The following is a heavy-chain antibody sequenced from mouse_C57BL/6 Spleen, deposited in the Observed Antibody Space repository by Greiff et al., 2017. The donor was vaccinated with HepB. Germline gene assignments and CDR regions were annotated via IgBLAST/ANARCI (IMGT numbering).Heavy chain of an antibody. J-gene: IGHJ3*01. CDR3: ERGVITTVPSWLAY. D-gene: IGHD1-1*01. V-gene: IGHV1-55*01. CDR1: GYTFPRYW. Sequence: QVQLQQPGAELVTPGASVQMSCKASGYTFPRYWITWVKQWPGQGLEWIGDIYPGSGSTNYNEQVTSKATLTVDTSSSTAYMQLSSLTSEDSAVYYCERGVITTVPSWLAYGGQGTLVTVSA. CDR2: IYPGSGST.